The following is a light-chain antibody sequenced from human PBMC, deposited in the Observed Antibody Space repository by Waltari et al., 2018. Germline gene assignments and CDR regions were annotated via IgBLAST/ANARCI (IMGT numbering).Light chain of an antibody. J-gene: IGLJ3*02. CDR3: SSYITTNTLEL. Sequence: QSALTQPASVSGSPGPSITISCTGTSSDVGTYNYVSWYTQPPGKAPKLLISDVSYRPSGVSYRLSGSKSGNTASLTISGLQAEDEADYYCSSYITTNTLELFGGGTSLTVL. V-gene: IGLV2-14*03. CDR1: SSDVGTYNY. CDR2: DVS.